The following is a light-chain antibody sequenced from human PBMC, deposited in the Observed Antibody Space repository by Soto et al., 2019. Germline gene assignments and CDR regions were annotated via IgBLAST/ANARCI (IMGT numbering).Light chain of an antibody. CDR2: KAS. Sequence: DIQMTQSPSTLSASVGDGFTITCRASQTIDSWLAWYQQRPGKPPNLLIYKASSLESGVPSRFSGSGSGTEFTLTISSLQPDDFATYYCQQYNSYSFGGGTKVDI. CDR3: QQYNSYS. CDR1: QTIDSW. J-gene: IGKJ4*01. V-gene: IGKV1-5*03.